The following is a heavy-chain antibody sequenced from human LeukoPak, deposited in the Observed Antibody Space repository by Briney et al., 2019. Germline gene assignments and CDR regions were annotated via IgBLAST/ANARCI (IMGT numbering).Heavy chain of an antibody. J-gene: IGHJ4*02. CDR1: GGSFSGYY. D-gene: IGHD2/OR15-2a*01. CDR2: INHSGST. CDR3: ARGKNLIRY. Sequence: SETLSLTCAVYGGSFSGYYWSWIRQPPGKGLEWIGEINHSGSTNYNPSLKSRVTISVDTSKNQFSLKLSSVTVADTAVYYCARGKNLIRYWGQGTLVTVSS. V-gene: IGHV4-34*01.